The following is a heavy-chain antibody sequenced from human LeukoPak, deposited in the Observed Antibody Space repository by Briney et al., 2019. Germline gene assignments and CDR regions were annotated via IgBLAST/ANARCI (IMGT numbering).Heavy chain of an antibody. V-gene: IGHV3-53*01. D-gene: IGHD6-13*01. CDR1: GFTVSSNY. J-gene: IGHJ4*02. CDR2: IYSGGST. CDR3: ARGSRAAA. Sequence: GGSLRLSCAASGFTVSSNYMNWVRQAPGKGLEWVSVIYSGGSTYYADSVKGRFTISRDNSKNSLYLQMNSLRDEDTAVYYCARGSRAAAWGQGTLVTVSS.